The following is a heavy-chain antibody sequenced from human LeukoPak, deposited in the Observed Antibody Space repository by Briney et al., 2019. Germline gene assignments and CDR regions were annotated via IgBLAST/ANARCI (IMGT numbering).Heavy chain of an antibody. D-gene: IGHD4-11*01. J-gene: IGHJ4*02. V-gene: IGHV1-24*01. Sequence: ASVKVSCKVSGYILTELSMHWVRQAPGKGLEWMGGFEPEDGETIYAQKFQGRVTMTEDTSTDTAYMELSSLRSEDTAVYYCATKVDYSNYYGLDYWGQGTLVTVSS. CDR2: FEPEDGET. CDR3: ATKVDYSNYYGLDY. CDR1: GYILTELS.